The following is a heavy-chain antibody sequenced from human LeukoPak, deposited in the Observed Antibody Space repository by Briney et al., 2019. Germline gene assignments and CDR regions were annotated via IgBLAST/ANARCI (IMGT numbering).Heavy chain of an antibody. Sequence: ASVKVSCKASGYTLTSNYIHWVRQAPGQGLEWVGIINPSVARTDYAQKFQGRVTMTRDTSTRTVYMELSSLRSEDTAVYYCASDSSSSRWGLPDYWGQGTLVTVSS. CDR3: ASDSSSSRWGLPDY. CDR1: GYTLTSNY. V-gene: IGHV1-46*01. CDR2: INPSVART. J-gene: IGHJ4*02. D-gene: IGHD6-6*01.